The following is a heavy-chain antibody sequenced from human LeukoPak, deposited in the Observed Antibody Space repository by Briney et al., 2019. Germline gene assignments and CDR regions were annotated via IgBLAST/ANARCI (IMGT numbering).Heavy chain of an antibody. CDR2: VYYSGST. Sequence: PSETLSLTCSVSDGSINSCYWSWIRQPPGKGLEWLGYVYYSGSTNYNPSLKSRVTIPLDTSKNQFSLKLSSVTAADTAVYYCARHLRGYSYGPFDSWGQGILVTVSS. V-gene: IGHV4-59*08. D-gene: IGHD5-18*01. J-gene: IGHJ4*02. CDR1: DGSINSCY. CDR3: ARHLRGYSYGPFDS.